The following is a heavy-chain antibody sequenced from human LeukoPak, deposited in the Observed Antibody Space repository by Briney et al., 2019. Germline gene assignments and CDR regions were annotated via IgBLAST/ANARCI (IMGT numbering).Heavy chain of an antibody. J-gene: IGHJ3*02. CDR1: GGSISSYY. CDR3: ARDQTHDI. CDR2: IYYSGST. V-gene: IGHV4-59*08. Sequence: SETLSLTCTVSGGSISSYYWSWIRQPPGKGLEWIGYIYYSGSTNYNPSLKSRVTISVDTSKNQFSLKLSSVTAADTAVYYCARDQTHDIWGQGTMVTVSS.